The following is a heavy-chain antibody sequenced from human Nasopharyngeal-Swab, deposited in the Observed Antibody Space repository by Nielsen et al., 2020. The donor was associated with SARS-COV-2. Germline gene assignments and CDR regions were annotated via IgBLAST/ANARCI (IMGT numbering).Heavy chain of an antibody. J-gene: IGHJ6*02. V-gene: IGHV4-34*01. CDR2: INHSGST. Sequence: WIRQPPGKGLEWIGEINHSGSTNYNPSLKSRVTISVDTSKNQFSLKLSPVTAADTAVYYCASSPLWFGEPEHGMDVWGQGTTVTVSS. D-gene: IGHD3-10*01. CDR3: ASSPLWFGEPEHGMDV.